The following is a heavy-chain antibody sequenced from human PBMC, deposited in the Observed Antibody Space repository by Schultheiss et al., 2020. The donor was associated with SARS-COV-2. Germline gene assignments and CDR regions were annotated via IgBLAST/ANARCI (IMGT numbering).Heavy chain of an antibody. V-gene: IGHV4-4*02. Sequence: SETLSLTCAVSGGSISSSNWWSWVRQPPGKGLEWIGEIYHSGSTYYNPSLKSRVTISVDTSKNQFSLKLSSVTAADTAVYYCARDSQLANYYYYMDVWGKGTTVTVSS. J-gene: IGHJ6*03. D-gene: IGHD6-13*01. CDR2: IYHSGST. CDR1: GGSISSSNW. CDR3: ARDSQLANYYYYMDV.